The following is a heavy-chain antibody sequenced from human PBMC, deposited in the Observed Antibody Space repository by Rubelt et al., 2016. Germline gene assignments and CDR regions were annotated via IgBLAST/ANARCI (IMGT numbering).Heavy chain of an antibody. CDR1: TFSSYW. D-gene: IGHD6-6*01. CDR2: INSDGSNT. CDR3: AREYSSSRYFDY. V-gene: IGHV3-74*01. Sequence: TFSSYWMHWVRQAPGKGLVWVSRINSDGSNTNYADSVQGRFTISRDNAENTLYLQMNSLRAEDTAIYYCAREYSSSRYFDYWGQGTLVTVSS. J-gene: IGHJ4*02.